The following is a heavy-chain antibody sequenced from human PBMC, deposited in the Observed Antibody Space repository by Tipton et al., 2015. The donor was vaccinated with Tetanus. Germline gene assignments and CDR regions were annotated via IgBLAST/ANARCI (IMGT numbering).Heavy chain of an antibody. CDR2: IYIPEGT. D-gene: IGHD5-24*01. CDR3: ARANFESSKKGPFDS. CDR1: GDSISRSY. J-gene: IGHJ4*02. V-gene: IGHV4-59*01. Sequence: TLSLTCTVSGDSISRSYWSWIRQSPGKGLEWIGYIYIPEGTIYNPSLQSRVIISVDTSKSQVSLRLTSVTAADTAVYFCARANFESSKKGPFDSWGPGTQVIVSA.